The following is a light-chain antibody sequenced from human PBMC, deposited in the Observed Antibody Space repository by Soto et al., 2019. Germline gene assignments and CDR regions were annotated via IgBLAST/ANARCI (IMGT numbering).Light chain of an antibody. CDR1: ALPKQY. Sequence: SYELTQPHSVSVSPGQTARITCSGDALPKQYAFWYQQKPGQAPVLVVFKDSERPSGIPERFSGSSSGTTVTLTISGVHAEDEADYYCQSADSSGTYVVFGGGTKLTVL. V-gene: IGLV3-25*03. CDR3: QSADSSGTYVV. CDR2: KDS. J-gene: IGLJ2*01.